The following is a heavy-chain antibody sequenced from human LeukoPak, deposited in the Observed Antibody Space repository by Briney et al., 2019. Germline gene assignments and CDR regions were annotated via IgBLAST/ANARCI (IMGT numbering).Heavy chain of an antibody. D-gene: IGHD2-2*01. CDR2: IKSKTDGGTT. CDR3: TLQGYCRSTSCPDYYYYGVDV. CDR1: GFTFSSYA. Sequence: PGGSLRLSCAASGFTFSSYAMSWVRQAPGKGLEWVGRIKSKTDGGTTDYAAPVKGRFTISRDDSKNTLYLQMSSLKTEDTAVYYCTLQGYCRSTSCPDYYYYGVDVWGKGTTVTVSS. V-gene: IGHV3-15*01. J-gene: IGHJ6*04.